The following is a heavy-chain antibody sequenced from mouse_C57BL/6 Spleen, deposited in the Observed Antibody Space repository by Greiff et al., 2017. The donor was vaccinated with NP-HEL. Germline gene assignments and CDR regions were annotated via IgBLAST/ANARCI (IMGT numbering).Heavy chain of an antibody. D-gene: IGHD4-1*01. CDR1: GFTFSDYG. CDR3: ARTGTSLFDY. Sequence: EVMLVESGGGLVKPGGSLKLSCAASGFTFSDYGMHWVRQAPEKGLEWVAYISRGSSTIYYADTVKGRFTISRDNAKNTLFLQMTSLRSEDTAMYYCARTGTSLFDYWGQGTTLTVSS. CDR2: ISRGSSTI. V-gene: IGHV5-17*01. J-gene: IGHJ2*01.